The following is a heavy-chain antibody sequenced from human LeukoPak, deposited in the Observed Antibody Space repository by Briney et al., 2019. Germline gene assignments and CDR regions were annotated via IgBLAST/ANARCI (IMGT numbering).Heavy chain of an antibody. CDR1: GFTFSSYS. D-gene: IGHD2-15*01. Sequence: GGSLRLSCAASGFTFSSYSMNWVRQAPGKGLEWVSSISSSSSYIYYADSVKGRFTISRDNAKNSLYLQMNSLRAEDTAVYYCARDLYCSGGSCYSLDYWGQGTLVTVSS. CDR2: ISSSSSYI. J-gene: IGHJ4*02. CDR3: ARDLYCSGGSCYSLDY. V-gene: IGHV3-21*01.